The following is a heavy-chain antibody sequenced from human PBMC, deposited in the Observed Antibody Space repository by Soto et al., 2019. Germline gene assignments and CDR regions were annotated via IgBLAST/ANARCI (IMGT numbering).Heavy chain of an antibody. CDR1: GSTFSHAW. Sequence: EVQLVESGGGLVKPGGSLRLSCAASGSTFSHAWMSWVRQVPGKGLEWVARVKSKAAGGTTDYAAPVKGRFTISRDDSKYTLYLQMNSLKTDDTAVYYCTTLGFDPWGQGTLVTVSS. CDR2: VKSKAAGGTT. V-gene: IGHV3-15*01. J-gene: IGHJ5*02. CDR3: TTLGFDP.